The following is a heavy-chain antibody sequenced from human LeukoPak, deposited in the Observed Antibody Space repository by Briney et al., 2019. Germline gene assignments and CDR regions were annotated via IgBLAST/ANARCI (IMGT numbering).Heavy chain of an antibody. Sequence: GGSLRLSCAASGFTFSSYAMSWVRQAPGKGLEWVSVISGSGGSTYYADSVKDRFAFSRDNSKNTLYLQMNSLRAEDTAVYYCARGFNRGFDPWGQGTLVTVSS. CDR1: GFTFSSYA. D-gene: IGHD1-14*01. CDR3: ARGFNRGFDP. J-gene: IGHJ5*02. CDR2: ISGSGGST. V-gene: IGHV3-23*01.